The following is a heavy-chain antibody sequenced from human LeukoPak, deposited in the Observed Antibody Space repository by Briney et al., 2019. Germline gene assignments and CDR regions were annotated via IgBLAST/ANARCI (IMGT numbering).Heavy chain of an antibody. D-gene: IGHD5-18*01. Sequence: SETLSLTCTVSGGSISSYYWSWIRQPAGKELEWIGRIYTSGSTNYNPSLKSRVTMSVDTSKNQFSLKLSSVTAADTAVYYCARDRGYSYASDYYGMDVWGQGTTVTVSS. J-gene: IGHJ6*02. CDR2: IYTSGST. V-gene: IGHV4-4*07. CDR3: ARDRGYSYASDYYGMDV. CDR1: GGSISSYY.